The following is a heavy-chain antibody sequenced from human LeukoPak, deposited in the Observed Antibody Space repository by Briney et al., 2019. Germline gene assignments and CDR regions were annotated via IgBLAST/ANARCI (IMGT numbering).Heavy chain of an antibody. Sequence: PGGSLRLSCAASGFIFSSYAMGWVRQAPGKGLESVSAISGRGGSTYYADSVKGRFTVSRGNSKNTLSLQMNSLRAEDTAVYYCAKDEQWLVYDYWGQGTLVTVSS. CDR3: AKDEQWLVYDY. CDR2: ISGRGGST. J-gene: IGHJ4*02. CDR1: GFIFSSYA. V-gene: IGHV3-23*01. D-gene: IGHD6-19*01.